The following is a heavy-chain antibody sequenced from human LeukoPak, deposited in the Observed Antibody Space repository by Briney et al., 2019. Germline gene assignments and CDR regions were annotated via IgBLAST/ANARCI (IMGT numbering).Heavy chain of an antibody. CDR2: IYPGDSDT. Sequence: GESLKISCKTSGYDFARKWIGWVRQMPGKGLEWMGFIYPGDSDTRYNPSFQGQVTNSADKSISPTYLQWTSRKASDSAMYYCATNDYDFWSGYSTSNNWFDPWGQGTLVTVSS. V-gene: IGHV5-51*01. CDR3: ATNDYDFWSGYSTSNNWFDP. J-gene: IGHJ5*02. D-gene: IGHD3-3*01. CDR1: GYDFARKW.